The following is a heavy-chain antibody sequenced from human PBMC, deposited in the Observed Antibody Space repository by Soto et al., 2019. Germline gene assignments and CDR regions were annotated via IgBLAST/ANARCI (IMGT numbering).Heavy chain of an antibody. D-gene: IGHD2-8*01. CDR3: ARGDSTDCSKGVCSFFYKHDMDV. CDR1: GYSFTDYH. CDR2: INPKSGGT. V-gene: IGHV1-2*04. Sequence: ASVKVSCKASGYSFTDYHIHWVRQAPGQGLEWLGRINPKSGGTSTAQKFQGWVTMTTDTSISTASMELTRLTSDDTAIYYCARGDSTDCSKGVCSFFYKHDMDVWGQGTTVTVSS. J-gene: IGHJ6*02.